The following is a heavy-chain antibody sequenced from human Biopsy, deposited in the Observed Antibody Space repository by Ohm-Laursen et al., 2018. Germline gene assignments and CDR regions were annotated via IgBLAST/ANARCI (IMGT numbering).Heavy chain of an antibody. CDR1: GGSISGSS. D-gene: IGHD6-19*01. J-gene: IGHJ3*02. CDR2: ISYSGST. V-gene: IGHV4-59*08. CDR3: AKHGSGWTGDDALHI. Sequence: PGTLSLTCPVSGGSISGSSWSWIRQAPGRGLEWVGYISYSGSTSNNPSVKSRITISVDTSKNQISLKVTSVTAADTAVYYCAKHGSGWTGDDALHIWGQGTMVTVSS.